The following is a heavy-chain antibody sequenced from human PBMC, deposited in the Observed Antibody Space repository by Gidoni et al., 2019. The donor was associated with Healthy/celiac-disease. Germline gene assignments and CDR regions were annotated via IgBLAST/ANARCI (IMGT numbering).Heavy chain of an antibody. CDR1: GYTFTSYY. CDR2: INPRGGST. D-gene: IGHD3-10*01. J-gene: IGHJ4*02. V-gene: IGHV1-46*01. Sequence: QVQLVQSGAEVKKPGASVKVSCKESGYTFTSYYMHWVRQAPGQGLEWMGIINPRGGSTSYAQTFQGRVTLTRDTSTSTVYMELSSLRSEDTAVYYCARLVRGGDFDYWGQGTLVTVSS. CDR3: ARLVRGGDFDY.